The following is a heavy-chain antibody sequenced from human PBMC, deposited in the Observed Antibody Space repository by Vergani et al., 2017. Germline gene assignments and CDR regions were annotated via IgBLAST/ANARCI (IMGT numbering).Heavy chain of an antibody. Sequence: EVQLLESGGGLVQPGGSLRLSCAASGFTFSTYALSWVRQAPGKGLQWGSAISGSGVSTYYADSVKGRFTISSDNSKNTLYLQMNSLRADDTAVYYCAKEGDDSSGYYYYFDYWGQGTLVTVSS. CDR1: GFTFSTYA. CDR3: AKEGDDSSGYYYYFDY. D-gene: IGHD3-22*01. CDR2: ISGSGVST. V-gene: IGHV3-23*01. J-gene: IGHJ4*02.